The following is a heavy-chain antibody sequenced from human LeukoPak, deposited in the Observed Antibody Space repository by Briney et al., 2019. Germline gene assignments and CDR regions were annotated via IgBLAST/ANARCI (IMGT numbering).Heavy chain of an antibody. J-gene: IGHJ4*02. V-gene: IGHV3-30*18. CDR2: ISYDGSNK. CDR3: AKDSWGSSSWYFDY. Sequence: GGSLRRSCAASGFTFSSYGMHWVRQAPGKGLEWVAVISYDGSNKYYADSVKGRFTISRDNSKNTLYLQMNSLRAEDTAVYYCAKDSWGSSSWYFDYWGQGTLVTVSS. D-gene: IGHD6-13*01. CDR1: GFTFSSYG.